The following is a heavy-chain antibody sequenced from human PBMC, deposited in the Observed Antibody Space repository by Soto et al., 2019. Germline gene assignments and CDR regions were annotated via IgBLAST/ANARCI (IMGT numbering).Heavy chain of an antibody. J-gene: IGHJ2*01. D-gene: IGHD3-10*01. V-gene: IGHV4-34*01. CDR1: GGSFSDYY. CDR3: AREVPSRYFDL. Sequence: QVRLQQWGAGLLKPSETLPLTCAVYGGSFSDYYWSWIRQPPGKGLEWIGEINHSGSTNYNPSLKSGVTLSVDTSKNQLYLKLNSVTAADTAVYYCAREVPSRYFDLWGRGTPVTVSS. CDR2: INHSGST.